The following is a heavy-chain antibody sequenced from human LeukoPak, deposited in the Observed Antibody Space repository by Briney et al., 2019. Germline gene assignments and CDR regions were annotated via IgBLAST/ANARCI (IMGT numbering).Heavy chain of an antibody. CDR2: INPSGGST. CDR1: GYTFTSYY. CDR3: ARDSNGDGGGDN. Sequence: ASVKVSCKASGYTFTSYYMHWVRQAPGQGLEWMGIINPSGGSTSYAQKLQGRVTMTTDTSTSTAYMELRSLRSDDTAVYYCARDSNGDGGGDNWGQGTLVTVSS. V-gene: IGHV1-46*01. D-gene: IGHD4-23*01. J-gene: IGHJ4*02.